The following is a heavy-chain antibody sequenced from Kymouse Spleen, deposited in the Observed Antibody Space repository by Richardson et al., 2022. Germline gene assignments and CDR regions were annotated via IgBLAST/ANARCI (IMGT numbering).Heavy chain of an antibody. D-gene: IGHD6-19*01. J-gene: IGHJ4*02. CDR2: ISYDGSNK. CDR3: AKGGSGWCLDY. Sequence: QVQLVESGGGVVQPGRSLRLSCAASGFTFSSYGMHWVRQAPGKGLEWVAVISYDGSNKYYADSVKGRFTISRDNSKNTLYLQMNSLRAEDTAVYYCAKGGSGWCLDYWGQGTLVTVSS. V-gene: IGHV3-30*18. CDR1: GFTFSSYG.